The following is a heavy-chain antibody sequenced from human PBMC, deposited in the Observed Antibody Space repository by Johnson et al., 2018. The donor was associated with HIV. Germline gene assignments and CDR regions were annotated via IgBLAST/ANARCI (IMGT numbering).Heavy chain of an antibody. CDR3: AKDTGAYYDTFLAFDI. V-gene: IGHV3-23*04. CDR1: GFTFSSYA. CDR2: ISGSGGST. J-gene: IGHJ3*02. Sequence: VQLVESGGGLVQPGGSLRLSCAASGFTFSSYAMSWVRQAPGTGLEWVSAISGSGGSTYYADSVKGLFTISRDNSKNTLYLEMNSLRAEDTAVYYCAKDTGAYYDTFLAFDIWGQGTMVTVSS. D-gene: IGHD3-22*01.